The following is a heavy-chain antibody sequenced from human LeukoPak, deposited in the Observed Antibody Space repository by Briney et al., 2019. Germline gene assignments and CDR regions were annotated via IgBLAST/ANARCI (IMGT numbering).Heavy chain of an antibody. CDR2: ISYDVSNK. D-gene: IGHD3-9*01. J-gene: IGHJ3*02. CDR3: AKDGSSVYDIVTGYAPAFCDI. Sequence: GGSLRLSCAASGFSFSSYGMHWVRQAPGKGLEWVALISYDVSNKFYVDSVKGRFTISRDNSKNTLYLQMHSLRAEDTAVYYCAKDGSSVYDIVTGYAPAFCDIWGQGTMVTVSS. CDR1: GFSFSSYG. V-gene: IGHV3-30*18.